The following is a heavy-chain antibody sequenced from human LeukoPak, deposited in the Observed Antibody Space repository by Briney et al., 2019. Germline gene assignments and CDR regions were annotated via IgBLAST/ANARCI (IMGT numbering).Heavy chain of an antibody. J-gene: IGHJ4*02. V-gene: IGHV3-7*04. CDR1: GLSFSAYW. CDR2: IKEDGSDM. D-gene: IGHD3-16*02. Sequence: PGGSLRLSCAVSGLSFSAYWMTWVRQAPGKGLEWVANIKEDGSDMYYVDSVKGRFTISRDNAKNSLFLQMNSLRAEDTAVYYCARGYQWFDYWGQGTLVTVSS. CDR3: ARGYQWFDY.